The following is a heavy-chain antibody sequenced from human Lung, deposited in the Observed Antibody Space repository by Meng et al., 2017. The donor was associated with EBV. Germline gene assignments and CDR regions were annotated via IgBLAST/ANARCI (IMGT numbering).Heavy chain of an antibody. CDR2: TYYRSKWYN. Sequence: VQMQQSRPGLVKPSQTLSLTCVISGDSVSSSSAACTWIRQSPSRCLEWLGRTYYRSKWYNDYAVFVKSRITINPDTSKNQFSLQLNSVTPEDTAVYYCARGATSVFDLWGRGTLVTVSS. CDR1: GDSVSSSSAA. V-gene: IGHV6-1*01. CDR3: ARGATSVFDL. J-gene: IGHJ2*01.